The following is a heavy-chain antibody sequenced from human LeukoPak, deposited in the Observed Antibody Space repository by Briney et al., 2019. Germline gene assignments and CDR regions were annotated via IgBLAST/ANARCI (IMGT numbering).Heavy chain of an antibody. Sequence: PSETLSLTCTVFGGSFTDYFWTWIRHSPGKGLEWIGEINDYTGDTNYNPSLNSRVSISLEKSKNTFSLALRSVTAADTAVYYCARGRIAKIVVVHSFSYGMDVWGQGTTVTVSS. D-gene: IGHD3-22*01. V-gene: IGHV4-34*01. CDR2: INDYTGDT. CDR1: GGSFTDYF. CDR3: ARGRIAKIVVVHSFSYGMDV. J-gene: IGHJ6*02.